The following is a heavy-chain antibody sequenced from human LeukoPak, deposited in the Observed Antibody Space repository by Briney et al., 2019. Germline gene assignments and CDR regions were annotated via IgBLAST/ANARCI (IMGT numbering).Heavy chain of an antibody. Sequence: GGSLRLSCAASGFTFSSYAMSWVRQAPGKGLEGVANIKQDGSEKYYVDSVKGRFTISRDNAKNSLYLQMNSLRAEDTAVYYCARDPLSSSSFDLWGQGTLVTVSS. D-gene: IGHD6-13*01. CDR2: IKQDGSEK. V-gene: IGHV3-7*01. CDR1: GFTFSSYA. J-gene: IGHJ4*02. CDR3: ARDPLSSSSFDL.